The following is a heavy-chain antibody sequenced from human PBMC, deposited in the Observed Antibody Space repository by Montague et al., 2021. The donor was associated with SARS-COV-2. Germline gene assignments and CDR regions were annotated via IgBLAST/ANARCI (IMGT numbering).Heavy chain of an antibody. J-gene: IGHJ4*02. V-gene: IGHV4-59*01. CDR3: ARRAAGGLFYFDY. D-gene: IGHD6-13*01. CDR2: VYTAVRT. CDR1: GASINDYY. Sequence: SETLSLTCNVSGASINDYYWNWLRQSPGKRLEWIGYVYTAVRTIXNPSLKGRVTISLDTSKNQISLKLTSMTAADAAVYFCARRAAGGLFYFDYWGLGTLSASPQ.